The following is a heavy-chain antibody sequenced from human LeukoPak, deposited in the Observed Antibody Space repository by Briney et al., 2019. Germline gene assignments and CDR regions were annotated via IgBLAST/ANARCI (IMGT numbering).Heavy chain of an antibody. CDR2: IHYSGST. D-gene: IGHD3-10*01. CDR1: GGSISTYY. J-gene: IGHJ6*03. V-gene: IGHV4-59*01. Sequence: SETLSLTCTVSGGSISTYYWSWIRQPPGKGLEWIGYIHYSGSTNYNPSLKSRVTISVDTSKNQFSLKLSSVTAADTAVYYCARVEEGYGSGRRENYYYYYMDVWGKGTTVTISS. CDR3: ARVEEGYGSGRRENYYYYYMDV.